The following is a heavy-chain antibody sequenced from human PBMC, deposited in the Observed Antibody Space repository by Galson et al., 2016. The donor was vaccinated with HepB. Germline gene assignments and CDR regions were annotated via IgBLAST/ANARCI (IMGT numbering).Heavy chain of an antibody. Sequence: SLRLSCAASGFTVSSNYMTWVRQAPGKGLEYVSVIYSGGTTYYADPVKGRFTISRDNSKNTLFLQMNTLRAEDTAVYFCVRGVYGDHGWFDYWGQGTLVTVSS. V-gene: IGHV3-66*02. J-gene: IGHJ4*02. CDR1: GFTVSSNY. CDR2: IYSGGTT. D-gene: IGHD4-17*01. CDR3: VRGVYGDHGWFDY.